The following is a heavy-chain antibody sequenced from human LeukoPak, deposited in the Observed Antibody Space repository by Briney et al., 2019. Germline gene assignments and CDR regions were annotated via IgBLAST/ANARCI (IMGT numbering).Heavy chain of an antibody. Sequence: PSETLSLTCTVSGGSISSYYWSWIRQPPGKGLEWIGYIYYSGSTNYNPSLKSRVTISVDTSKNQFSLKLSSVTAADTAVYYCARGSSGPRLGYWGQGTLVTVSS. CDR3: ARGSSGPRLGY. D-gene: IGHD6-19*01. CDR2: IYYSGST. V-gene: IGHV4-59*12. J-gene: IGHJ4*02. CDR1: GGSISSYY.